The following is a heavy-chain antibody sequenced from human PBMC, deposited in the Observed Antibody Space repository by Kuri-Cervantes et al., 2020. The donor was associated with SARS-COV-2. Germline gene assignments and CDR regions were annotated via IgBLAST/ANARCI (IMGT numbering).Heavy chain of an antibody. V-gene: IGHV1-18*04. D-gene: IGHD3-10*01. CDR2: ISPYKDYT. Sequence: ASVKVSCKASGYNFTNSDITWVRQAPGQGLEWLGWISPYKDYTKYAQKVQGRVTMTTDTSTNTTYMEVRSLRSDDTAVYFCARVFFERAHGAGTYDFMDVWGKGTTVTVSS. CDR1: GYNFTNSD. CDR3: ARVFFERAHGAGTYDFMDV. J-gene: IGHJ6*03.